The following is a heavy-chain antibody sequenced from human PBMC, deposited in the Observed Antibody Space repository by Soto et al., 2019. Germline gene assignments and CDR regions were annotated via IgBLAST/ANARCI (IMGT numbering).Heavy chain of an antibody. V-gene: IGHV3-74*01. J-gene: IGHJ6*02. CDR2: IDTDGSRT. D-gene: IGHD3-10*01. CDR3: TRDMAYFGLDV. Sequence: PGGSLRLSCAASGFTLSNYWVDWVRQAPGKGLVWVSRIDTDGSRTYYTDSVKGRFTISRDNARDTVYLQMNSLRAEDTAVYYCTRDMAYFGLDVWGPGTTVTVSS. CDR1: GFTLSNYW.